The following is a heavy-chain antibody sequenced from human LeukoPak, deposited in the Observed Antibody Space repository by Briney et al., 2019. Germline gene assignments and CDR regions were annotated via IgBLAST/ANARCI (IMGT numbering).Heavy chain of an antibody. CDR1: GFTLSSYA. Sequence: GGSLRLSCAASGFTLSSYAMSWVRQAPGKGLEWVSAISDTGNTYHADSVKGRFTISRDSSKNTLFLQMNRLRPEDAAVYYCAKGETGYSSSWYGYWGQGTLVTVSS. V-gene: IGHV3-23*01. CDR2: ISDTGNT. CDR3: AKGETGYSSSWYGY. J-gene: IGHJ4*02. D-gene: IGHD6-13*01.